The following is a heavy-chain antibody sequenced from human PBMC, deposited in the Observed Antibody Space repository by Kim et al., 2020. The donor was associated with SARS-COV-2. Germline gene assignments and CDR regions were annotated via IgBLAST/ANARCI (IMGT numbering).Heavy chain of an antibody. D-gene: IGHD3-10*01. CDR3: ASPPTWVGGGDYYGMDV. Sequence: KGRFTISRDNSKNTLYLQRNSLRAEDTAVYYCASPPTWVGGGDYYGMDVWGQGTTVTVSS. J-gene: IGHJ6*02. V-gene: IGHV3-30*07.